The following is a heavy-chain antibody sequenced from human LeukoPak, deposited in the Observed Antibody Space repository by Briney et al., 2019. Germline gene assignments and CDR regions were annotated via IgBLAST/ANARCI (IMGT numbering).Heavy chain of an antibody. CDR2: ISYDGSNK. V-gene: IGHV3-30*18. J-gene: IGHJ4*02. CDR1: GFTFSSYG. D-gene: IGHD6-19*01. CDR3: AKMTIAVAGTSPPDY. Sequence: GRSLRLSCAAFGFTFSSYGMHWVRQAPGKGLEWVAVISYDGSNKYYADSVKGRFTISRDNSKNTLYLQMNSLRAEDTAVYYCAKMTIAVAGTSPPDYWGQGTLVTVSS.